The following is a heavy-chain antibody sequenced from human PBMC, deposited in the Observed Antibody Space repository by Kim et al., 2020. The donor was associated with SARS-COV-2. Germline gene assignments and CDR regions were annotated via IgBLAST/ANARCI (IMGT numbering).Heavy chain of an antibody. V-gene: IGHV3-23*01. CDR1: GFTFSTYA. CDR3: VMGTGKTWFDP. Sequence: GGSLRLSCAASGFTFSTYAMTWVRQAPGKGLEWVSTLTGDGHSTFYAKSVKGRFTISRYNSHNMVYLQMNSLRAEDTAVYSCVMGTGKTWFDPWGQGTLVTVSS. CDR2: LTGDGHST. J-gene: IGHJ5*02.